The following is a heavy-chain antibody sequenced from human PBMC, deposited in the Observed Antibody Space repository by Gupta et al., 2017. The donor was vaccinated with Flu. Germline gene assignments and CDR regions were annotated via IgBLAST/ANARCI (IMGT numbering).Heavy chain of an antibody. CDR3: VKGDSSTWYPNFDS. J-gene: IGHJ4*02. D-gene: IGHD6-13*01. V-gene: IGHV3-23*01. CDR2: ISTTGEVT. Sequence: QAPGEGLEWVSGISTTGEVTHYPDSVKGRFTISRDNSRNTLDLQMNSLRAEDTAVYYCVKGDSSTWYPNFDSWGQGTLVAVSS.